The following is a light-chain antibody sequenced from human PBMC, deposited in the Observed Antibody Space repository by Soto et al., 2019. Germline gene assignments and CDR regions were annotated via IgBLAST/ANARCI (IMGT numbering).Light chain of an antibody. CDR3: TSSAGSNKYVV. V-gene: IGLV2-8*01. CDR2: EVS. CDR1: SSDVGGYNY. Sequence: QSVLTQPPSASGSPGQSVTMSCTGTSSDVGGYNYVSWYQQHPGKAPKLMIYEVSKRPSGVPDRFSGSKSGNTASLTVSGLQADDEADYYCTSSAGSNKYVVFGGGTKVTVL. J-gene: IGLJ2*01.